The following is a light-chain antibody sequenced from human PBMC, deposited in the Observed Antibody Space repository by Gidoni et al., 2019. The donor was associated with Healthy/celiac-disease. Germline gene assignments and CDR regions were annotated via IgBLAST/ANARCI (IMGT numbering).Light chain of an antibody. Sequence: EIVMPQSPATLSVSPGDRATLSCRASQSVSSNLDWYQQKPGQAPRLLIYGAATRATGIPARFSGSGSGTEFTLTISSLQSEDFAVYYCQQYNNWTPYTFGQGTKLEIK. CDR2: GAA. CDR1: QSVSSN. CDR3: QQYNNWTPYT. J-gene: IGKJ2*01. V-gene: IGKV3-15*01.